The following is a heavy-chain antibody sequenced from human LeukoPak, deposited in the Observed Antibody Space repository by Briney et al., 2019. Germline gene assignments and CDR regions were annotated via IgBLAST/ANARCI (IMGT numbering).Heavy chain of an antibody. Sequence: PGGSLRLSCAASGFTFSSYSMNWVRQAPGKGLEWVSSISSSSSYIYYADSVKGRFTISRDNAKNSLYLQMNSLRAEDTAVYYCARDDFWSGYHVYWGQGTLVTVSS. J-gene: IGHJ4*02. CDR1: GFTFSSYS. V-gene: IGHV3-21*01. CDR2: ISSSSSYI. CDR3: ARDDFWSGYHVY. D-gene: IGHD3-3*01.